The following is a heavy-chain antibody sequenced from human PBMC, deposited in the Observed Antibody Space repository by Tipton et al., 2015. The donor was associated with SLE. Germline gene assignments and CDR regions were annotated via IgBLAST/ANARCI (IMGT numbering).Heavy chain of an antibody. CDR1: GGSISSHY. CDR2: IYYSGST. CDR3: ARGGRLLWFGGKFFDY. J-gene: IGHJ4*02. Sequence: TLSLTCTVSGGSISSHYWSWIRQPPGKGLEWIGYIYYSGSTKYNPSLKSRVTISGDTSKNQLSLKLSSVTAADTAVYYCARGGRLLWFGGKFFDYWGQGTLVTVSS. D-gene: IGHD3-10*01. V-gene: IGHV4-59*11.